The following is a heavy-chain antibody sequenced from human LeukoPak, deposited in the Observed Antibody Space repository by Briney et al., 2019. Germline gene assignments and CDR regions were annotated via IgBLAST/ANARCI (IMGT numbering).Heavy chain of an antibody. CDR2: IYYSGST. D-gene: IGHD4-23*01. J-gene: IGHJ4*02. Sequence: SETLSLTCTASGGSISSYYWSWIRQPPGKGLEWIGYIYYSGSTNYNPSLKSRVTISVDTSKNQFSLKLSSVTAADTAVYYCARRFSTTLVDWGQGTLVTVSS. CDR3: ARRFSTTLVD. CDR1: GGSISSYY. V-gene: IGHV4-59*08.